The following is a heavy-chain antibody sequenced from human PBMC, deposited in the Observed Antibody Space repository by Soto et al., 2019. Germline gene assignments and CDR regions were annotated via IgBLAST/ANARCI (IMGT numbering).Heavy chain of an antibody. D-gene: IGHD1-26*01. V-gene: IGHV6-1*01. J-gene: IGHJ4*02. CDR2: TYYRSKWYY. CDR3: ARKGWQQLGAFDY. CDR1: GDSVSIYSGA. Sequence: PSQPLSLTCVISGDSVSIYSGAWNWIRQSPSRGLEWLGRTYYRSKWYYDYAESVKSRIIISVDTSKNQFSLQMNSLRAEDTAIYYCARKGWQQLGAFDYWGQGSLVTVSS.